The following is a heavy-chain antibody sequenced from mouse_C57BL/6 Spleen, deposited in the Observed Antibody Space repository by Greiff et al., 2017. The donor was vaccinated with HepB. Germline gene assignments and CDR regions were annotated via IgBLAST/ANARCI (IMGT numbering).Heavy chain of an antibody. J-gene: IGHJ4*01. Sequence: EVHLVESEGGLVQPGSSMKLSCTASGFTFSDYYMAWVRQVPEKGLEWVANINYDGSSTYYLDSLKSRFIISRDNAKNILYLQMSSLKSEDTATYYCARTDYDGYYAMDYWGQGTSVTVSS. V-gene: IGHV5-16*01. CDR3: ARTDYDGYYAMDY. CDR2: INYDGSST. CDR1: GFTFSDYY. D-gene: IGHD2-4*01.